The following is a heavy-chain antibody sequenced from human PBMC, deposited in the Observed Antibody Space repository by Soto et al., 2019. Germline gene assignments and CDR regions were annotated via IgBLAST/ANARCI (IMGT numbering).Heavy chain of an antibody. Sequence: QVQLQESGPGLVKPSETLSLTCTVSGGSISSDNHYWSWFRQTPGKGLEWIGYIYLSGSTFYNPSLKSRVTISRDTSKNQFSLNLSSVTAADTAVYYCARGPTVTTDYWGQGTLVIVSS. V-gene: IGHV4-30-4*01. D-gene: IGHD4-17*01. CDR2: IYLSGST. J-gene: IGHJ4*02. CDR3: ARGPTVTTDY. CDR1: GGSISSDNHY.